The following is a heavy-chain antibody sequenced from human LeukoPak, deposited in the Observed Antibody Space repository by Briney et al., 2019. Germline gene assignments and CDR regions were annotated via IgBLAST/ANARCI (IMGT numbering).Heavy chain of an antibody. V-gene: IGHV4-59*01. CDR3: ARYVWGSYPTFEDY. CDR2: IYYSGST. CDR1: GGSISSYY. Sequence: SETLSLTCTVSGGSISSYYWSWIRQPPGKGLEGIGYIYYSGSTNYNPSLKSRVTISVDTSKNKFSLKLSSVTAADTAVYYCARYVWGSYPTFEDYWGQGTLVTVSS. J-gene: IGHJ4*02. D-gene: IGHD3-16*02.